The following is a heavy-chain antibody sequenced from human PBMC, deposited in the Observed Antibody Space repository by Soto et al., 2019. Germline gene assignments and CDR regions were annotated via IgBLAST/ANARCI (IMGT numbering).Heavy chain of an antibody. V-gene: IGHV4-59*08. CDR3: ASSAHSRTTVTLDLYYFDY. CDR2: IYYSGST. CDR1: GGSISSYY. D-gene: IGHD4-17*01. Sequence: SETLSLTCTVSGGSISSYYWSWIRQPPGKGLEWIGYIYYSGSTNYNPSLKSRVTISVDTSKNQFSLKLSSVTAADTAVYYCASSAHSRTTVTLDLYYFDYWGQGTLVTVSS. J-gene: IGHJ4*02.